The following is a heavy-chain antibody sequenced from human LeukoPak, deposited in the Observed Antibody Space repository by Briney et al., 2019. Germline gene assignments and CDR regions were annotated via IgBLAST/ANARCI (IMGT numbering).Heavy chain of an antibody. Sequence: KTSETLSLTCTVSGGSISSGSYYWSWIRQPAGKGLEWIGRIYTSGSTNYNPSLKSRVTISVDASKNQFSLKLSSVTAADTAVYYCARDRRISSYYYMDVWGKGTTVTISS. CDR3: ARDRRISSYYYMDV. CDR1: GGSISSGSYY. CDR2: IYTSGST. V-gene: IGHV4-61*02. J-gene: IGHJ6*03. D-gene: IGHD2/OR15-2a*01.